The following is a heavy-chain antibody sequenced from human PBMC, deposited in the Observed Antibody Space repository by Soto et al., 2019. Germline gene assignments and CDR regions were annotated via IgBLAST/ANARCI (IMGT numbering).Heavy chain of an antibody. J-gene: IGHJ6*02. CDR2: INHSGST. Sequence: QVQLQQWGAGLLKPSETLSLTCAVYGGSFSGYYWSWIRQPPGKGLEWIGEINHSGSTNYNPSLKSRVTISVDTSKNQFSLKLSSVTAADTAVYYCARGPTRTVRYYYYYYGMDVWGQGTTVTVSS. CDR3: ARGPTRTVRYYYYYYGMDV. V-gene: IGHV4-34*01. CDR1: GGSFSGYY.